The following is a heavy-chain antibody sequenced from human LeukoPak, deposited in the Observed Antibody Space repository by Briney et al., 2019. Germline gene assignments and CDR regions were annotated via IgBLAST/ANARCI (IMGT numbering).Heavy chain of an antibody. CDR1: GFTFSSYA. Sequence: GGSLRLSCAASGFTFSSYAMHWVRQAPAKGLEWVAVISYDGSNKYYADSVKGRFTISRDNSKNTLYLQMNSLRAEDTAVYYCARDFDLPDTTPAYWGQGTLVTVSS. J-gene: IGHJ4*02. V-gene: IGHV3-30*04. D-gene: IGHD3-9*01. CDR3: ARDFDLPDTTPAY. CDR2: ISYDGSNK.